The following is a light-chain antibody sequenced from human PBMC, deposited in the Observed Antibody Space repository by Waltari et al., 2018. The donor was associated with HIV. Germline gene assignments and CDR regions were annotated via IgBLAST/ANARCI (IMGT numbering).Light chain of an antibody. Sequence: QSALTQPPSASGSPGQSVTISCTGTSSDIGGYNYVSWYQQHPGKAPKLIIYEVTKRPSGLPKRFSGAKSGNTASLTVSGGQAEDEADYYCVSYAGSNTVIFGGGTKLTVL. CDR1: SSDIGGYNY. CDR2: EVT. V-gene: IGLV2-8*01. J-gene: IGLJ2*01. CDR3: VSYAGSNTVI.